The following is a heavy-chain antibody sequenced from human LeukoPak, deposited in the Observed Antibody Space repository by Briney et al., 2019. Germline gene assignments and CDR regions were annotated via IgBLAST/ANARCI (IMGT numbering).Heavy chain of an antibody. CDR2: IYYSGST. CDR3: ARTVVPAAIGPDAFDI. CDR1: GYSISSSNW. J-gene: IGHJ3*02. D-gene: IGHD2-2*01. Sequence: PSETLSLTCAVSGYSISSSNWWGWIRQPPGKGLEWIGYIYYSGSTYYNPSLKSRVTMSVDTSKNQLSLKLSSVTAVDTAVYYCARTVVPAAIGPDAFDIWGQGTMVTVSS. V-gene: IGHV4-28*01.